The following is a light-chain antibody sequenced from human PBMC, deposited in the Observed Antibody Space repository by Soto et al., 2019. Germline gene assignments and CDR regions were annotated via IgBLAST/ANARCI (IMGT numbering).Light chain of an antibody. CDR2: DTT. CDR1: TGGVTSGHY. Sequence: QAVVTQEPSLTVSPGGTVTLTCNSSTGGVTSGHYPYWFQQKPGQAPRTLIYDTTSKHSWTPARFSGFLLGGEAALTLSGALPEDEAEYYCLLSYSGARVFGGGTQPTVL. J-gene: IGLJ3*02. CDR3: LLSYSGARV. V-gene: IGLV7-46*01.